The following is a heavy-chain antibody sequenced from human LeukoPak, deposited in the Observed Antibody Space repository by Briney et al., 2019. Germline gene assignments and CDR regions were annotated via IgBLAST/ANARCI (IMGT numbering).Heavy chain of an antibody. V-gene: IGHV4-59*01. CDR1: GGSISSYS. CDR2: IYYSGST. CDR3: ATGRSGWSFDY. J-gene: IGHJ4*02. D-gene: IGHD6-19*01. Sequence: PSETLSLTCTVSGGSISSYSWSWIRQPPGKGLEWIGYIYYSGSTNYNPSLKSLVTISVDTSKNQFSLKLSSVTAADTAVYYCATGRSGWSFDYWGQGTLVTVSS.